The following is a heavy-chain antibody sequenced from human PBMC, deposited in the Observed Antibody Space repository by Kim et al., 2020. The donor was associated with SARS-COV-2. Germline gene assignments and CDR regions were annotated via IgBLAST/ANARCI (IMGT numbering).Heavy chain of an antibody. CDR3: ARVQGYYGSGKRWFDP. CDR1: GGSFSGYY. V-gene: IGHV4-34*01. CDR2: INHSGST. Sequence: SETLSLTCAVYGGSFSGYYWSWIRQPPGKGLEWIGEINHSGSTNYNPSLKSRVTISVDTSKNQFSLKLSSVTAADTAVYYCARVQGYYGSGKRWFDPWGQGTLVTVSS. D-gene: IGHD3-10*01. J-gene: IGHJ5*02.